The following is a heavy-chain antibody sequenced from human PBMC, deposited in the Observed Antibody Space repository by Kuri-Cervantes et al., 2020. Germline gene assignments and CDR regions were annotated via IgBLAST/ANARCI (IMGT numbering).Heavy chain of an antibody. V-gene: IGHV4-4*02. J-gene: IGHJ6*03. Sequence: SETLSLTCAVPGGSMNSGNWWSWVRQSPGKGLEWVGDIYHSGSTNYNPSLKSRVTISVDTSKNQFSLKLSSVTAADTAVYYCARVVGDDILINDRGYYYYYYMDVWGEGTTVTVSS. CDR2: IYHSGST. CDR3: ARVVGDDILINDRGYYYYYYMDV. D-gene: IGHD3-9*01. CDR1: GGSMNSGNW.